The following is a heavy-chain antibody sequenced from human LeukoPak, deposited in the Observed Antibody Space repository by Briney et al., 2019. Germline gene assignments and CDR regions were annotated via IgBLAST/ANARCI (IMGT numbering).Heavy chain of an antibody. V-gene: IGHV3-33*01. CDR3: ARDRLSYGHPPWYYYYGMDV. Sequence: GGSLRLSCAASGFTFSSYGMHWVRQAPGKGLEWVAVIWYDGSNKYYADSVKGRFTISRDNSKNTLYLQMNSLRADDTAVYYCARDRLSYGHPPWYYYYGMDVWGQGTTVTVSS. J-gene: IGHJ6*02. CDR1: GFTFSSYG. D-gene: IGHD5-18*01. CDR2: IWYDGSNK.